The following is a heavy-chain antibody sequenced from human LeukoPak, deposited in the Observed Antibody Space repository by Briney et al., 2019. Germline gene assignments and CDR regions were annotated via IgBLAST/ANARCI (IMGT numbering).Heavy chain of an antibody. J-gene: IGHJ4*02. CDR2: INPNSGGT. CDR1: GYTFTGYY. CDR3: ARSGDYYDSSGHGRGFDY. V-gene: IGHV1-2*02. Sequence: VASVKVSCKASGYTFTGYYMHWVRQAPGQGLEWMGWINPNSGGTNYAQKFQGRVTMTRDTSISTAYMELSRLRSDDTAVYYCARSGDYYDSSGHGRGFDYWGQGTLVTVSS. D-gene: IGHD3-22*01.